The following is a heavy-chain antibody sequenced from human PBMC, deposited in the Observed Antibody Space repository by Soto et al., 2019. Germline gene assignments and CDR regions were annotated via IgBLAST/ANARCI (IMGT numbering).Heavy chain of an antibody. Sequence: PGGSLRLSCAASGFTFSSYAMSWVRQAPGKGLEWVSAISGSGGSTYYADSVKGRFTISRDNSKNTLYLQMNSLRAEDTAVYYCAKDLASVAGTWDWFDPWGQGTLVTVS. J-gene: IGHJ5*02. V-gene: IGHV3-23*01. D-gene: IGHD6-19*01. CDR1: GFTFSSYA. CDR2: ISGSGGST. CDR3: AKDLASVAGTWDWFDP.